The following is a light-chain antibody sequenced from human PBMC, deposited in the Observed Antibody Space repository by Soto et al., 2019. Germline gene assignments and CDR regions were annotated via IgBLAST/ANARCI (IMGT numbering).Light chain of an antibody. CDR2: LGS. CDR1: QSLLHSNGYNY. CDR3: MQALQTPLVT. V-gene: IGKV2-28*01. J-gene: IGKJ5*01. Sequence: DIVMTQSPLSLPDTPGEPASISCRSSQSLLHSNGYNYLDWYLQKPGQSPQLLIYLGSNRSSGVPDRFSGSGSGTDFTLKISRVEAEDVGVYYCMQALQTPLVTFGQGTRLEIK.